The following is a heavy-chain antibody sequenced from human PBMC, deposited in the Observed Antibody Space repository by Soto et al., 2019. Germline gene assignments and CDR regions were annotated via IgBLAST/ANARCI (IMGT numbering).Heavy chain of an antibody. J-gene: IGHJ4*02. Sequence: QVQLVESGGGVVQPGGSLKLSCAASGFIFGSFGMNWVRQPPGKGLEWVAVIWNDGSNKHYADSVQGRFTISRDNSKNTLSLEMDSLRAEDTAVYYCARDHEGGVGDSVRAGFDYWGQGTLVTVSS. CDR1: GFIFGSFG. V-gene: IGHV3-33*01. CDR3: ARDHEGGVGDSVRAGFDY. CDR2: IWNDGSNK. D-gene: IGHD2-21*02.